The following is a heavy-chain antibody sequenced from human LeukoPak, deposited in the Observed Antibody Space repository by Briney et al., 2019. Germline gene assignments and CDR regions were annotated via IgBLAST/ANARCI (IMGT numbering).Heavy chain of an antibody. CDR1: GFTFSNHA. Sequence: GGSLRLSCAAAGFTFSNHAMYWVRQAPGKGLEYVSAVSSNGGITYYANSVKGRFIISRDNSKNTLYLQMGSLRAEDTAVYYCARDDANYGSGAYYGMDVWGQGTTVTVSS. CDR2: VSSNGGIT. V-gene: IGHV3-64*01. D-gene: IGHD3-10*01. J-gene: IGHJ6*02. CDR3: ARDDANYGSGAYYGMDV.